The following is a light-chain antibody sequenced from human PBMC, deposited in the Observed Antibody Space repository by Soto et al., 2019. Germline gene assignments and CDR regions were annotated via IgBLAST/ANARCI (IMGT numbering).Light chain of an antibody. Sequence: QPALTQPASVSGSPGQSITISCAGTSSDIGGFNFVSWYQHHPGKAPKLMIYDVSNRPSGVSSRFSGSKSGNTASLTISGLQAEDEADYYCSSYTNSRTLVFGGGTKLTVL. CDR2: DVS. J-gene: IGLJ2*01. CDR3: SSYTNSRTLV. V-gene: IGLV2-14*03. CDR1: SSDIGGFNF.